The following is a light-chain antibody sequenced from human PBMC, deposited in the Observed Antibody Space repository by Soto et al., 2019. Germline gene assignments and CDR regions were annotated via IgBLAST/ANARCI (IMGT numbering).Light chain of an antibody. Sequence: QSALTQPASVSGSPGQSITISCTGTSSDVGSHNFVSWYQQHPGKAPELMIYEVSKWPSGVSKRFSGSKSGNTASLTISGLQAEDEADYYCYSYVGSISFGGGTQLTVL. J-gene: IGLJ2*01. CDR2: EVS. CDR1: SSDVGSHNF. CDR3: YSYVGSIS. V-gene: IGLV2-23*02.